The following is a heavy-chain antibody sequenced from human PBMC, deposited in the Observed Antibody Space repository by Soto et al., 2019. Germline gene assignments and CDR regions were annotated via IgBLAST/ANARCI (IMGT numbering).Heavy chain of an antibody. V-gene: IGHV3-23*01. Sequence: RRSCAACGWNFSSYGRCWVRQAPGKGLEWVSAISGSGGSTYYADSVKGRFTISRDNSKNTLYLQMNSLRAEDTAVYYCAKSFMITFGGAIAPIAYWGQRTLVPVSS. D-gene: IGHD3-16*02. CDR3: AKSFMITFGGAIAPIAY. J-gene: IGHJ4*02. CDR1: GWNFSSYG. CDR2: ISGSGGST.